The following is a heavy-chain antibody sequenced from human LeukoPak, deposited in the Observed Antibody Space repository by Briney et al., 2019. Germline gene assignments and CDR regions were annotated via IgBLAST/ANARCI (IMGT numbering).Heavy chain of an antibody. D-gene: IGHD3-16*01. CDR3: AKDKRGDYFDY. CDR1: GFTFDDYT. CDR2: ISWDGGST. V-gene: IGHV3-43*01. J-gene: IGHJ4*02. Sequence: GGALRVSCAASGFTFDDYTMHGLRQAAGKGLEGVSLISWDGGSTYYADSVKGRFTISRDNSKNSLYLQMNSRRTEDTALYYCAKDKRGDYFDYWGKGTLVTVSS.